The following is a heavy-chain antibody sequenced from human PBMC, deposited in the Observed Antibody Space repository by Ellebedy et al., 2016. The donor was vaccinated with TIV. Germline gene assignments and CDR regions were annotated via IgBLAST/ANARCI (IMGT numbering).Heavy chain of an antibody. Sequence: GESLKISCAASGFTFSDYYMSWIRQAPGKGLEWVSAISGSGDNTYYADSVKGRFTISRDNSKNTLYLQMNSLRVEDTAVYYCARDRAATTVTDYFDYWGQGTMVTVSS. V-gene: IGHV3-23*01. J-gene: IGHJ4*02. CDR2: ISGSGDNT. D-gene: IGHD4-17*01. CDR3: ARDRAATTVTDYFDY. CDR1: GFTFSDYY.